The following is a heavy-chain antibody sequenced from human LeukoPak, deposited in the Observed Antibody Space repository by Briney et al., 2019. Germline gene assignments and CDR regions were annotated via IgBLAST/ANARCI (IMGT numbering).Heavy chain of an antibody. Sequence: GGSLRLSCAASGFTFSSYGMHWVRQAPGKGLEWVAFIRYDGSNKYYADSVKGRFTISRGNSKNTLYLQMNSLRAEDTAVYYCARAKPKNMVRGLIMRRESRYYFDYWGQGTLVTVSS. J-gene: IGHJ4*02. CDR1: GFTFSSYG. D-gene: IGHD3-10*01. CDR3: ARAKPKNMVRGLIMRRESRYYFDY. V-gene: IGHV3-30*02. CDR2: IRYDGSNK.